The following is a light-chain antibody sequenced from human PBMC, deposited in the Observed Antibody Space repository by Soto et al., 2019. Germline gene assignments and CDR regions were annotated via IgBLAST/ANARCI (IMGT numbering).Light chain of an antibody. V-gene: IGKV3-15*01. CDR3: QQYNNWPWT. CDR1: QSVSSK. Sequence: EIVLTQSPGTLSLSPGERATLSCRASQSVSSKLAWVQQKPGQAPRLLIYDVSTRATGVPARFSGSGSGTEFTLTISSLQSEDFAVYYCQQYNNWPWTFGQGTKVDIK. CDR2: DVS. J-gene: IGKJ1*01.